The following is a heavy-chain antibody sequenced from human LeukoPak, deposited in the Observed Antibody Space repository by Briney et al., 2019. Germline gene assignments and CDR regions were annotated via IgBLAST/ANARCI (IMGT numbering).Heavy chain of an antibody. J-gene: IGHJ4*02. D-gene: IGHD6-6*01. Sequence: GGSLRLSCAASRFTFSDYYMSWIRQAPGKGLEWVSSISSSSSYIYYADSVKGRFTISRDNAKNSLYLQMNSLRAEDTAVYYCAREIGPIYSSSPPLDYWGQGTLVTVSS. V-gene: IGHV3-11*06. CDR3: AREIGPIYSSSPPLDY. CDR1: RFTFSDYY. CDR2: ISSSSSYI.